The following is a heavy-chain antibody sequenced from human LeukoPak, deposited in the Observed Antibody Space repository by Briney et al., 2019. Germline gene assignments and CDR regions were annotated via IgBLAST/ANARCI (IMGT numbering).Heavy chain of an antibody. CDR1: GYTFTSYY. J-gene: IGHJ6*02. D-gene: IGHD1-1*01. CDR2: INPSGGST. CDR3: AKYNFGTQTSYYFGMDV. Sequence: GALVKVSCKASGYTFTSYYMHWVRQAPGQGLEWMGIINPSGGSTSYAQKFQGRVTMTRDTSTSTVYMELSSLRSDDTGVYFCAKYNFGTQTSYYFGMDVWGQGTTVTVSS. V-gene: IGHV1-46*01.